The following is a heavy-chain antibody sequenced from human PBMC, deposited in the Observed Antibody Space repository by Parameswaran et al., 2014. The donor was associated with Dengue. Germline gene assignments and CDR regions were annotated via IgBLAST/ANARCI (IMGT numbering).Heavy chain of an antibody. CDR2: IYYSGST. J-gene: IGHJ3*02. V-gene: IGHV4-59*01. D-gene: IGHD6-13*01. CDR3: ARGLTKREIAAGIDAFDI. Sequence: WIRQPPGKGLEWIGYIYYSGSTNYNPSLKSRVTISVDTSKNQFPLKLSSVTAADTAVYYCARGLTKREIAAGIDAFDIWGQGTMVTVSS.